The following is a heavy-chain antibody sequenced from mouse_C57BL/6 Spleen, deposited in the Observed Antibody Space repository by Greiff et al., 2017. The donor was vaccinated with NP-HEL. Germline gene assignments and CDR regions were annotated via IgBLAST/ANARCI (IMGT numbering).Heavy chain of an antibody. J-gene: IGHJ1*03. CDR3: ARYPLGNYWYFDV. CDR1: GYTFTSYW. CDR2: IDPSDSYT. V-gene: IGHV1-69*01. D-gene: IGHD2-1*01. Sequence: QVQLKQPGAELVMPGASVKLSCKASGYTFTSYWMHWVKQRPGQGLEWIGEIDPSDSYTNYNQKFKGKSTLTVDKSSSTAYMQLSSLTSEDSAVYYCARYPLGNYWYFDVWGTGTTVTVSS.